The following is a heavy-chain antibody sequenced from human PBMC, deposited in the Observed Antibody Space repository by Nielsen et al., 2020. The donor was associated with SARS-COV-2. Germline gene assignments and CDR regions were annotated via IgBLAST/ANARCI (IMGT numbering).Heavy chain of an antibody. Sequence: SETLSLTCTVSGGSITNDFWNWVRQPPGKGLEWIGSISYGGSPYYNPSLKSRVTMSVDTSKKQFSLNLRSVTAADTAVYYCATYFYDSSGNVRLDPWGQGTLVTVSS. D-gene: IGHD3-22*01. J-gene: IGHJ5*02. CDR1: GGSITNDF. V-gene: IGHV4-59*12. CDR2: ISYGGSP. CDR3: ATYFYDSSGNVRLDP.